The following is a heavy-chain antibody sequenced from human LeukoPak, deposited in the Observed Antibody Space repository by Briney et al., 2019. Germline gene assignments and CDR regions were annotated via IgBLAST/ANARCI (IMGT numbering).Heavy chain of an antibody. CDR2: FDPEEVET. CDR1: VYTLTELS. D-gene: IGHD2-15*01. J-gene: IGHJ4*02. Sequence: ASVNVSRKVSVYTLTELSMHWVRPAPAKGLEWLGGFDPEEVETIYAQKFQGRVTMTEDTSTDTAYMELSILRSDDTAVYYCASLSGGSFTNDYWGQGPLVTVSS. V-gene: IGHV1-24*01. CDR3: ASLSGGSFTNDY.